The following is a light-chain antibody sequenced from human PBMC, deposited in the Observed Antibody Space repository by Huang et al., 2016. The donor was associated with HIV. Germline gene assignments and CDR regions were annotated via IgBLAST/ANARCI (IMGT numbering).Light chain of an antibody. CDR1: QSVDSGY. CDR3: HQYGSSMAT. Sequence: ILTQSPGSLSLSPGDRVTLSCRASQSVDSGYVAWYHQKPGQSPRLIVDGTSSRACGIPSRVSGSGSGRDFSLTISGLESEDFGVYYCHQYGSSMATFGQGTKVDI. J-gene: IGKJ2*01. V-gene: IGKV3-20*01. CDR2: GTS.